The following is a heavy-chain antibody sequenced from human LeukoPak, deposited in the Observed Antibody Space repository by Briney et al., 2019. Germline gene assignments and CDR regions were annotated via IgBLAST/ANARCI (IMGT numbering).Heavy chain of an antibody. J-gene: IGHJ4*02. CDR2: IRYDGSNK. CDR1: GFTFSSYG. CDR3: ANGYCRGYCVNSDY. V-gene: IGHV3-30*02. D-gene: IGHD2-21*01. Sequence: VGSLRLSCAASGFTFSSYGMHWVRQAPGKGLEWVAFIRYDGSNKYYADSVKGRFTISRDNSKNTLYLQMNSLRAEDTAVYYCANGYCRGYCVNSDYWGQGTLVTVSS.